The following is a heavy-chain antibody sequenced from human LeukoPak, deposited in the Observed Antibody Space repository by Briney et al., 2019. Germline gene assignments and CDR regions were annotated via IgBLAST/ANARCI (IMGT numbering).Heavy chain of an antibody. J-gene: IGHJ4*02. D-gene: IGHD4-17*01. V-gene: IGHV3-23*01. CDR3: TRGSYGDYEY. CDR2: ISGSGGST. CDR1: GFTFSSYA. Sequence: GGSLRLSCAASGFTFSSYAMSWVRQAPGKGLEWVSAISGSGGSTYYADSVKGRFAISRDNAQNSLYLQMNSLRAEDTAVYYCTRGSYGDYEYWGQGTLVTVSS.